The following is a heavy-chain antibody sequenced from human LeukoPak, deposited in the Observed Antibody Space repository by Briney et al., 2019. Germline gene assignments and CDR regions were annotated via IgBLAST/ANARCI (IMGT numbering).Heavy chain of an antibody. CDR1: GGSFSGYY. V-gene: IGHV4-34*01. D-gene: IGHD6-13*01. CDR3: ARIPGYSSSWYARGAYYYYGMDV. CDR2: INHSGST. J-gene: IGHJ6*02. Sequence: PSETLSLTCAVYGGSFSGYYWSWIRQPPGKGLEWIGEINHSGSTNYNPSLKSRVTISVDTSKNQFSLKLSSVTAADTAVYYCARIPGYSSSWYARGAYYYYGMDVWGQGTTVTVSS.